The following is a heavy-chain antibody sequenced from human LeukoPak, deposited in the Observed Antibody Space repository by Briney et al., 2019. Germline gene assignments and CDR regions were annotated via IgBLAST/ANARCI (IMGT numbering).Heavy chain of an antibody. D-gene: IGHD3-3*01. V-gene: IGHV1-24*01. Sequence: ASVKVSCKVSGYTLTELSMHWVRQAPGKGLEWMGGFDPEDGETIYAQKFQGRVTMTEDTSTDIAYMELSSLRSEDTAVYYCATVPGARFGVIALRRNWFDPWGQGTLVTVSS. CDR1: GYTLTELS. J-gene: IGHJ5*02. CDR2: FDPEDGET. CDR3: ATVPGARFGVIALRRNWFDP.